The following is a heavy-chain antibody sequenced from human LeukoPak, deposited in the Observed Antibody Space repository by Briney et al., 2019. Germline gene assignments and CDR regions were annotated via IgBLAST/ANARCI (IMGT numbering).Heavy chain of an antibody. D-gene: IGHD3-3*01. CDR1: GDSISSYY. V-gene: IGHV4-59*03. CDR2: IYYSGST. CDR3: ARTYYDFWSGQIYYYMDV. Sequence: PSETLSLTCTVSGDSISSYYWSWIRQPPGKGLEWIGYIYYSGSTKDNPSLKSRVTISLDTSKNQFSLKLSSVTAADTAVYYCARTYYDFWSGQIYYYMDVWGKGTTVTVSS. J-gene: IGHJ6*03.